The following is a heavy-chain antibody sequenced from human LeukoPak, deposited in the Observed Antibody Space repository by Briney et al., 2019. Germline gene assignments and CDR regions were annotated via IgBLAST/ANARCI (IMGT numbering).Heavy chain of an antibody. CDR1: GFTFSSYG. V-gene: IGHV3-30*02. J-gene: IGHJ4*02. Sequence: PGGSLRLSCAASGFTFSSYGMHWVRQAPGKGLEWVAFIRYDGSNKYYADSVKGRFTISRDNSKNTLYLQMNSLRAEDTGVYYCAKGGYCSSTSCSINVDYWGQGTLVTVSS. CDR3: AKGGYCSSTSCSINVDY. D-gene: IGHD2-2*01. CDR2: IRYDGSNK.